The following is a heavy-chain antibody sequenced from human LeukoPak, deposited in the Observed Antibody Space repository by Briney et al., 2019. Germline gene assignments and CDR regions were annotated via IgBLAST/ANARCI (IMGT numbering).Heavy chain of an antibody. J-gene: IGHJ4*02. D-gene: IGHD4-17*01. CDR1: GFTFSSYA. CDR3: AKTYGDYRFGGY. Sequence: PGGSLRLSCAASGFTFSSYAMHWVRQAPGKGLEWVAVISYDGSNKYYADSVKGRFTISRDNSKNTLYLQMNSLRAEDTAVYYCAKTYGDYRFGGYWGQGTLVTVSS. CDR2: ISYDGSNK. V-gene: IGHV3-30-3*02.